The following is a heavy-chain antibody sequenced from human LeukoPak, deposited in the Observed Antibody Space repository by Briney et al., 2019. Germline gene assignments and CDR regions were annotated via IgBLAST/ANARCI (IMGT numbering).Heavy chain of an antibody. J-gene: IGHJ4*02. CDR3: ARVPGDY. CDR2: ISSSSSFI. CDR1: GFTFSTYS. Sequence: PGGSLRLSCAASGFTFSTYSMNWVRQAPGKGLEWVSSISSSSSFIYYADSVKGRFTISRDNAKSSLYLQMNSLRAEDTAVYYCARVPGDYWGQGTLVTVSS. V-gene: IGHV3-21*01. D-gene: IGHD7-27*01.